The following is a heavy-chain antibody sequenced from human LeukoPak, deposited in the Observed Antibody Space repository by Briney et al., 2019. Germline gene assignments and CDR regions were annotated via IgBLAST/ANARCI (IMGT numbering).Heavy chain of an antibody. Sequence: AALRDSCEASVDTFMSNGIRAGPEGLEQRVGRRGWISTHNAYAHYAQKLQGRVTMTTETSTSTASMELRSLRSDDTAAYYCARNSSAWYGYMDVWGKGTTVTVSS. D-gene: IGHD6-19*01. CDR2: ISTHNAYA. V-gene: IGHV1-18*01. CDR1: VDTFMSNG. CDR3: ARNSSAWYGYMDV. J-gene: IGHJ6*01.